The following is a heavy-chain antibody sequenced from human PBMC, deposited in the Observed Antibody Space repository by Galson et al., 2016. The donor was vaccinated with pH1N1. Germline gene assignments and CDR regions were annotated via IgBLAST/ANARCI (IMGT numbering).Heavy chain of an antibody. D-gene: IGHD3-16*01. CDR3: AREDWSYADTYYNGMDV. Sequence: SLRLSCAASGFTFGTFAMHWVRQNPGKGLEWVAFIPYKGHDQSYANSVKGRFTVSRDNSKNTLYLQMSSLRPEDTALYYCAREDWSYADTYYNGMDVWGQGTTVTVSS. J-gene: IGHJ6*02. CDR1: GFTFGTFA. CDR2: IPYKGHDQ. V-gene: IGHV3-30-3*01.